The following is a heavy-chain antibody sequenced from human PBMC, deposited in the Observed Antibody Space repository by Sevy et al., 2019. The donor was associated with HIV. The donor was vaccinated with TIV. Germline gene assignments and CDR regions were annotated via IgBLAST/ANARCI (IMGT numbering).Heavy chain of an antibody. CDR1: GFTFGDYA. V-gene: IGHV3-49*03. CDR2: IRSKAYGGTT. D-gene: IGHD6-13*01. Sequence: GGSLRLSCTASGFTFGDYAMSWFRQAPGKGLEWVGFIRSKAYGGTTEYAASVKGRFTISRDDSKSIAYLQMNSLKTXDTAVXXCTXXXAXSXPKXXXYXXXXXQGTLVTVSS. J-gene: IGHJ1*01. CDR3: TXXXAXSXPKXXXYXXX.